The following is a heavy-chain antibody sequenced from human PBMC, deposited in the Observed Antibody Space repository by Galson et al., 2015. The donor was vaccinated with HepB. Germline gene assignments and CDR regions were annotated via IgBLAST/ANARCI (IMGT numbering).Heavy chain of an antibody. D-gene: IGHD3-3*01. Sequence: SLRLSCAASGITFSSYAMNWVRQAPGKGLEWVSGITASGGGTYYADSVKGRFTISRDNAKNTVYLQMNSLRAEDTAVYYCAREFWDDAFDIWGQGTMVTVSS. CDR1: GITFSSYA. CDR2: ITASGGGT. V-gene: IGHV3-23*01. J-gene: IGHJ3*02. CDR3: AREFWDDAFDI.